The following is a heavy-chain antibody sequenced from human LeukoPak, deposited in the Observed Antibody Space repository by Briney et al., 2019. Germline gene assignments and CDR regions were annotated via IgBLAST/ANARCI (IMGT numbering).Heavy chain of an antibody. Sequence: GGSPRLSCAASGFTFSSYSMNWVRQAPGKGLEWCSYISSSSSTIYYADSVKGRFTISRDNTKNSLYLQMNSLRAEDTAVYYCARDRYAYMDVWGKGTTVTVSS. V-gene: IGHV3-48*01. J-gene: IGHJ6*03. CDR1: GFTFSSYS. D-gene: IGHD5-12*01. CDR2: ISSSSSTI. CDR3: ARDRYAYMDV.